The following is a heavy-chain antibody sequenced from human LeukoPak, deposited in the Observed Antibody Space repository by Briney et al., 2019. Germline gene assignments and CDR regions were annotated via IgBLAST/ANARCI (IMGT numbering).Heavy chain of an antibody. V-gene: IGHV3-48*03. CDR2: ISPSGRTM. CDR1: GFTFSSYE. CDR3: ARSLEEVIRGVRRPRQGLV. J-gene: IGHJ4*02. D-gene: IGHD3-10*01. Sequence: PGGSLRLSCAASGFTFSSYEMNWVRQAPGKGLEWISDISPSGRTMSYADSVKGRFTISRDNAKNSLYMQMNSLRAEDTAVYYCARSLEEVIRGVRRPRQGLVWGQGTLVTVSS.